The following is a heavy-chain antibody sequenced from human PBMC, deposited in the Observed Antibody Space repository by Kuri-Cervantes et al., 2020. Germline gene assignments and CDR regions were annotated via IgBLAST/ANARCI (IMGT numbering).Heavy chain of an antibody. CDR2: INSDGSST. CDR1: GFTFSSYW. D-gene: IGHD2-2*01. J-gene: IGHJ6*02. CDR3: LVPAATSWPLDV. V-gene: IGHV3-74*01. Sequence: GESLKISCAASGFTFSSYWMHWVRQAPGKGLVWVSHINSDGSSTSYADSVKGRFTISRDNAKNTLYLQMNSLRAEDTAVYYCLVPAATSWPLDVWGQGTTVTVSS.